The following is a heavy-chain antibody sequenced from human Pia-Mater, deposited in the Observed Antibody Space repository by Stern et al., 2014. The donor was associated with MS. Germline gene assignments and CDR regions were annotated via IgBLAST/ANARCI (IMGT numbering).Heavy chain of an antibody. J-gene: IGHJ4*02. Sequence: QMQLVHSGSELKKPGGSVKVSCKASGYTFTRYTMNWLRQAPGQGLEWMGWLNTNTVNPMYAQGFTGQFVFSLDTSVSTAYLQISSLKAEDTAVYYCARGHRDYNSSTYFDYWGQGTLVTVSS. D-gene: IGHD6-6*01. CDR3: ARGHRDYNSSTYFDY. CDR2: LNTNTVNP. V-gene: IGHV7-4-1*02. CDR1: GYTFTRYT.